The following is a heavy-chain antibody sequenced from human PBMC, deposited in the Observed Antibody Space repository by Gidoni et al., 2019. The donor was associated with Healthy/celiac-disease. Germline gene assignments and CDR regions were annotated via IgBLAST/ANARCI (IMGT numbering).Heavy chain of an antibody. Sequence: QVQLVQSGAEVKKPGSSVKVSCKAAGGPFSSYAISGVRQAPGQGFEWMGGISPIFGTANYAQKYQGRVTITADESTSTAYMELSSLRSEDTAVYYCARWGHRNQLDYYYYGMDVWGQGTTVTVSS. CDR2: ISPIFGTA. CDR1: GGPFSSYA. CDR3: ARWGHRNQLDYYYYGMDV. J-gene: IGHJ6*02. V-gene: IGHV1-69*01. D-gene: IGHD3-16*01.